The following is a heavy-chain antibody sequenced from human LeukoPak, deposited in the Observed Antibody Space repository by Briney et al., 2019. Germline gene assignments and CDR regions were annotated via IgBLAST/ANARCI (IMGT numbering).Heavy chain of an antibody. V-gene: IGHV4-34*01. Sequence: SETLSLTCAVYGGSFSGYYWSWIRQPPGKGLEWIGEINHSGSTNYNPSLKSRVTISVDASKNQFSLKLSSVTAADTAVYYCARGLYYYGSGSCYLDYWGQGTLVTVSS. CDR3: ARGLYYYGSGSCYLDY. J-gene: IGHJ4*02. CDR2: INHSGST. CDR1: GGSFSGYY. D-gene: IGHD3-10*01.